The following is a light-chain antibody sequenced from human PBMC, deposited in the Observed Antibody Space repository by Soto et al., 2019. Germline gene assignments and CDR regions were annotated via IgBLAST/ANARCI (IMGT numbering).Light chain of an antibody. CDR1: QSVSSSF. V-gene: IGKV3-20*01. J-gene: IGKJ1*01. CDR3: QQYSSSAWT. CDR2: GAS. Sequence: VLTQSPGTLSLSPGERATLSCRASQSVSSSFLAWYQQKPGRAPRLLIYGASSRATGIPDRFSGSGSGTDFTLTISRLDPEDFAVYYCQQYSSSAWTFGQGTKV.